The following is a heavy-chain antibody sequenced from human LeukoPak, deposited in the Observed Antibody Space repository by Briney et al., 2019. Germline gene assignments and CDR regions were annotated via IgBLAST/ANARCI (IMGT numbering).Heavy chain of an antibody. CDR2: ISSSGSTI. CDR1: GFTFSDYY. Sequence: PGGSLRLSCAASGFTFSDYYMSWIRQAPGKGLEWVSYISSSGSTIYYADSVKGRFTSSRDNARNSVYLQMNSLRAEDTAVYYCARSSGYPFFDFWGQGTLVTVSS. J-gene: IGHJ5*01. D-gene: IGHD3-22*01. CDR3: ARSSGYPFFDF. V-gene: IGHV3-11*04.